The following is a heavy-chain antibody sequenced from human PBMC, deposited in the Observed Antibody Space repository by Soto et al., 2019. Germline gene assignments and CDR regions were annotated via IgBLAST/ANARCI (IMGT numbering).Heavy chain of an antibody. CDR2: IYYSGST. D-gene: IGHD4-17*01. Sequence: PSETLSLTCTVSGGSISSRSYYWGWIRQPPGKGLEWIGSIYYSGSTYYNPSLKSRVTISVDTSKSLLSLKLISVTAADTAVYYCARLIPEVTVTTSLYYYGMDVWGQGTTVTVSS. CDR1: GGSISSRSYY. J-gene: IGHJ6*02. CDR3: ARLIPEVTVTTSLYYYGMDV. V-gene: IGHV4-39*01.